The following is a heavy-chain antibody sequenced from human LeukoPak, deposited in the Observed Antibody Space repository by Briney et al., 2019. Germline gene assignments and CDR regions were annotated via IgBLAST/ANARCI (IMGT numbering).Heavy chain of an antibody. CDR3: AADAGTDYFDP. Sequence: PGGSLRLSCAASGFTFSGSAMHWVCQASGKGLEWVGRVRSKAYSYATTYAASVKGRFTISRDDSKNTAYLQMNSLKTEDTAVYYCAADAGTDYFDPWGQGTLVTVSS. D-gene: IGHD4-11*01. V-gene: IGHV3-73*01. CDR1: GFTFSGSA. J-gene: IGHJ5*02. CDR2: VRSKAYSYAT.